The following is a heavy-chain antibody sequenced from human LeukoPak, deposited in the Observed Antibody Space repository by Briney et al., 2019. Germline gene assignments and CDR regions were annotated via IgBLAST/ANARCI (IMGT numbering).Heavy chain of an antibody. V-gene: IGHV4-59*01. Sequence: PSETLSLTFTVSGGSISGYSWSWIRQPPGKGLVWIGYIFYTGTTNYNPSLRSRVTMSVDTSKNQFSLKLSSVTAADTAVYYCARQRGGEWGRVWYYFDYWGQGTLVTVSS. J-gene: IGHJ4*02. CDR2: IFYTGTT. CDR1: GGSISGYS. CDR3: ARQRGGEWGRVWYYFDY. D-gene: IGHD1-26*01.